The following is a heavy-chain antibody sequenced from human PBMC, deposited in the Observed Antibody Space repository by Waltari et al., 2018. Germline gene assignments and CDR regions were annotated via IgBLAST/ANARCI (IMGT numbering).Heavy chain of an antibody. Sequence: QVQLVQSGAEVKKPGSSVKVSCKASGGTFSSYAISWVRQAPGQGLEWMGGIIPSFGTANYAQKFQGRVTITTDESTSTAYMELSSLRSEDTAVYYCARRRYYDSSGYFDYWGQGTLVTVSS. CDR1: GGTFSSYA. V-gene: IGHV1-69*05. J-gene: IGHJ4*02. D-gene: IGHD3-22*01. CDR3: ARRRYYDSSGYFDY. CDR2: IIPSFGTA.